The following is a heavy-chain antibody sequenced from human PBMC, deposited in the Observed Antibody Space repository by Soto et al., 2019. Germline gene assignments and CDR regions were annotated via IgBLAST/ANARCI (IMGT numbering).Heavy chain of an antibody. J-gene: IGHJ5*02. D-gene: IGHD2-15*01. Sequence: PGESLKISCNGSGYSFTSYWIGWVRQMPGKGLEWMGIIYPGDSDTRYSPSFQGQVTISADKSISTAYLQWSSLKASDTAMYYCAKSELGYCSGGSCYARGWFDPWGQGTLVTVSS. CDR1: GYSFTSYW. CDR2: IYPGDSDT. V-gene: IGHV5-51*01. CDR3: AKSELGYCSGGSCYARGWFDP.